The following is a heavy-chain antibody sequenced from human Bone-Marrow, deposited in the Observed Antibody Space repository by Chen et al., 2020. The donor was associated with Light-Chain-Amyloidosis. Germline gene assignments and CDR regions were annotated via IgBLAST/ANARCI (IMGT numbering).Heavy chain of an antibody. D-gene: IGHD1-26*01. J-gene: IGHJ4*02. V-gene: IGHV4-38-2*02. CDR3: AREYSGSHFDY. CDR2: IHHSGGA. CDR1: GYSISSGYY. Sequence: QVQLQESGPGLVKPSETLSLTCAVSGYSISSGYYWGWIRQPPGKGLEWIASIHHSGGAFYNPSLKSRVTISVDTSKSQFSLKLYSVTAADTAVHYCAREYSGSHFDYWGQGTLVPVSS.